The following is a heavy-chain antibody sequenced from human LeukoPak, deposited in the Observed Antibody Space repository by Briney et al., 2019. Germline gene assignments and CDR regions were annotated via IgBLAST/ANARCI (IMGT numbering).Heavy chain of an antibody. CDR3: AKDAGSYTIGDWFDP. J-gene: IGHJ5*02. CDR2: ISSSSATI. V-gene: IGHV3-48*02. Sequence: PGGSLRLSCAASGFTFSGFAMTWVRQAPGKGLEWVSFISSSSATIFYADSVKGRFTNSRDNAKNSLYLQLNSLRDEDTAVYYCAKDAGSYTIGDWFDPWGQGTLVTVSS. D-gene: IGHD1-26*01. CDR1: GFTFSGFA.